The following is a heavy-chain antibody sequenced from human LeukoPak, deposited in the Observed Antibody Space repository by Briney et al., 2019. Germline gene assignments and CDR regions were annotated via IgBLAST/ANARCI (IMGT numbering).Heavy chain of an antibody. J-gene: IGHJ4*02. Sequence: GASVKVSCKASGYTFTSYAMHWVRQAPGQRLEWMGWINAGNGNTKYSQKFQGRVTITRDTSASTAYMELSSLRSEDTAVYYCARGFGAMSLYGSKGDYFDYWGQGTLVTVSS. CDR3: ARGFGAMSLYGSKGDYFDY. D-gene: IGHD2-2*01. CDR1: GYTFTSYA. CDR2: INAGNGNT. V-gene: IGHV1-3*01.